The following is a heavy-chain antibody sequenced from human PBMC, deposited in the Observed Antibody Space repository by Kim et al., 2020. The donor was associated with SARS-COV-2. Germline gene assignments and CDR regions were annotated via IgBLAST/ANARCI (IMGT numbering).Heavy chain of an antibody. CDR2: IYYSGST. V-gene: IGHV4-59*01. Sequence: SETLSLTCTASGGSISSYYWSWIRQPPGKGLEWIGYIYYSGSTNYNPSLKSRVTISVDTSKNQFSLRLSSVTAADTAVYYCARMPYYDYYIDVWGRGTTVIVSS. J-gene: IGHJ6*03. CDR3: ARMPYYDYYIDV. D-gene: IGHD3-16*01. CDR1: GGSISSYY.